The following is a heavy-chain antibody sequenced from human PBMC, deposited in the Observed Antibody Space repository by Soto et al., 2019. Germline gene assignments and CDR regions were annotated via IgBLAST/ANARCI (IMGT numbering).Heavy chain of an antibody. CDR1: GYTVPSYG. CDR2: ISAYNGNT. V-gene: IGHV1-18*01. Sequence: ASVKVSCKASGYTVPSYGISWVRQAPGQGLEWMGWISAYNGNTNYAQKLQGRVTMTTDTSTSTAYMELRSLRSDDTAVYYCARDFLAYCGGDCPSGYWGQGTLVTVSS. D-gene: IGHD2-21*02. J-gene: IGHJ4*02. CDR3: ARDFLAYCGGDCPSGY.